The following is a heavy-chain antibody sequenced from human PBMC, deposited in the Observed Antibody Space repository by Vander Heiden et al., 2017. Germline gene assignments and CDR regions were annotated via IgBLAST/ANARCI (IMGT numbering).Heavy chain of an antibody. Sequence: QVQLVESGGGVVQPGRSLSLSGAASGVSFSSYGRHWVRQAPGKGLEWVALVSYDGSRKNYADSVEGRFTISRENSKNTLYLQMNSLRADDTAVYYCARDRDDDGNDYWGQGTLVTVSS. CDR3: ARDRDDDGNDY. CDR1: GVSFSSYG. D-gene: IGHD4-17*01. J-gene: IGHJ4*02. CDR2: VSYDGSRK. V-gene: IGHV3-30*03.